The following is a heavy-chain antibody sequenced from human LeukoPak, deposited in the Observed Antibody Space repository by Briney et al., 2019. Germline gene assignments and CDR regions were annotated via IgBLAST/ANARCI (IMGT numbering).Heavy chain of an antibody. CDR1: GGSVSSGSYC. CDR2: IYYSGST. V-gene: IGHV4-61*01. J-gene: IGHJ6*02. D-gene: IGHD2-2*01. CDR3: ARDMALGYCSSTSCPHYYYYGMDV. Sequence: SETLSLTCTVSGGSVSSGSYCWSWIRQPPGKGLEWIGYIYYSGSTNYNPSLKSRVTISVDTSKNQFSLKLSSVTAADTAVYYCARDMALGYCSSTSCPHYYYYGMDVWGQGTTVTVSS.